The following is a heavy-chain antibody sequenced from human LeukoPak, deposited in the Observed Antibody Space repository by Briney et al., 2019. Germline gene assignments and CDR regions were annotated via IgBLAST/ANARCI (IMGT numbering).Heavy chain of an antibody. J-gene: IGHJ4*02. CDR2: VGSGGTR. V-gene: IGHV3-23*01. CDR1: GFNFNIYT. D-gene: IGHD3-10*01. Sequence: GGSLRLSCAASGFNFNIYTMSWVRQAQGKGLEWISAVGSGGTRYYADSVKGRFIISRDTSKNTVYLQMNSLRVEDTAVYFCAKRGIVIRAVIIIGFHKEAYYFDYWGQGILVTVSS. CDR3: AKRGIVIRAVIIIGFHKEAYYFDY.